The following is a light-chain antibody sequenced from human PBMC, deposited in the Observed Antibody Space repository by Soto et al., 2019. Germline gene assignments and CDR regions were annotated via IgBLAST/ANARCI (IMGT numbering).Light chain of an antibody. Sequence: EIVLTQSPATLSLSPGERGTLSCRASESVTNYLAWYQQKPGQAPRLLVYDVSNRAAGIPARFSGGGSGTDFTLTISNLEPEDFAVYYCQEYNNWPALTFGGGTKVEIK. CDR2: DVS. J-gene: IGKJ4*01. V-gene: IGKV3-11*01. CDR1: ESVTNY. CDR3: QEYNNWPALT.